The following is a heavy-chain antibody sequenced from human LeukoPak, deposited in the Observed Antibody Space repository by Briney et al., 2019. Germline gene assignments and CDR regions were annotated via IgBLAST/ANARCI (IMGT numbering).Heavy chain of an antibody. Sequence: ASVKVSCKASGYTFINYGISWVRQAPGQGLEWMGWISRYTGNTNYALQLQGRVTMTTDTSTSTAYMELRILRPDDTAVYYCARVSVTLFGAVIILNAFDVWGQGTMVTVSS. V-gene: IGHV1-18*01. CDR3: ARVSVTLFGAVIILNAFDV. D-gene: IGHD3-3*01. CDR1: GYTFINYG. J-gene: IGHJ3*01. CDR2: ISRYTGNT.